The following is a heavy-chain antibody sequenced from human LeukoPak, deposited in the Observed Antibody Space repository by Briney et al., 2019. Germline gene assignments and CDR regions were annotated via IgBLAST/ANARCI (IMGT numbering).Heavy chain of an antibody. Sequence: ASVKVSCKASGYTFTSYGISWVRQAPGQGLEWMGWISAYNGNTNYAQKLQGRVTMTTNTSTSTAYMGLRSLRSDDTAVYYCARDGVGATLSDAFDIWGQGTMVTVSS. CDR3: ARDGVGATLSDAFDI. CDR2: ISAYNGNT. D-gene: IGHD1-26*01. CDR1: GYTFTSYG. J-gene: IGHJ3*02. V-gene: IGHV1-18*01.